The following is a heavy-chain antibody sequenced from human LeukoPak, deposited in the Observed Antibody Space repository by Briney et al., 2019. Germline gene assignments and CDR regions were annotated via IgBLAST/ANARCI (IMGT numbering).Heavy chain of an antibody. J-gene: IGHJ4*02. CDR1: GFTVSSSY. Sequence: PGGSLRLSCAASGFTVSSSYMSWVRQAPGKGLEWVSVIYSGGSTYYADSVKGRFTISRDNSKNTLYLQMNSLRAEDTAVYYCARGLYYFDTSGYLYYWGQGTLVTVSS. V-gene: IGHV3-53*01. CDR2: IYSGGST. D-gene: IGHD3-22*01. CDR3: ARGLYYFDTSGYLYY.